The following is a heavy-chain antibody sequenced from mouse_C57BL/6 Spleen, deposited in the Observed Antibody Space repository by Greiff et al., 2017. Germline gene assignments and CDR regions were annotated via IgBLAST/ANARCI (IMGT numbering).Heavy chain of an antibody. CDR2: ISYSGST. CDR3: ATANWDGYAMDY. D-gene: IGHD4-1*01. CDR1: GYSITSGYD. Sequence: EVQLVESGPGMVKPSQSLSLTCTVTGYSITSGYDWHWIRHFPGNKLEWMGYISYSGSTNYNPSLKSRISITHDTSKNHFFLKLNSVTTEDTATYYCATANWDGYAMDYWGQGTSVTVSS. J-gene: IGHJ4*01. V-gene: IGHV3-1*01.